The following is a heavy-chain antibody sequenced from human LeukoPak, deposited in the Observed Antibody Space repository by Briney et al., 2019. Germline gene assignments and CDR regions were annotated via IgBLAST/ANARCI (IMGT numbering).Heavy chain of an antibody. Sequence: PGGSLRLSCAAPGFTFSGYWMHWVRQAPGKGLVWVSCIEGDGSTTRYADSVKGRFTISRDNAKNTLFLEMNSLRAEDTAVYYCARDPRNKGFDPWGQGTLVTVSS. V-gene: IGHV3-74*01. D-gene: IGHD1/OR15-1a*01. CDR1: GFTFSGYW. CDR3: ARDPRNKGFDP. CDR2: IEGDGSTT. J-gene: IGHJ5*02.